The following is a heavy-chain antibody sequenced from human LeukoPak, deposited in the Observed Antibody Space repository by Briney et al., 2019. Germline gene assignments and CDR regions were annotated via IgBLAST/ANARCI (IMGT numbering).Heavy chain of an antibody. CDR1: GFTFSNYN. CDR3: ARDSEYSSSPDSGY. CDR2: ISDGSSTI. J-gene: IGHJ4*02. V-gene: IGHV3-48*02. D-gene: IGHD6-6*01. Sequence: GGSLRLSCAASGFTFSNYNLNWVRQAPGKGLEWVSYISDGSSTIYYADSVRGRFTISRDNAKNSLYLQINSLRDEDTAVYYCARDSEYSSSPDSGYWGQGTLVTVSS.